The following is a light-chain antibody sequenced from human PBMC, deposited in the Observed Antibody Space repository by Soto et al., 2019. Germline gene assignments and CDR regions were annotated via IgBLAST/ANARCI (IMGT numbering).Light chain of an antibody. J-gene: IGLJ1*01. Sequence: QSVLTEPASVSGSPGQTITISCTGTSSDVGGYDYVSWHQQHPGKAPKLMIYDVSKRPSGVSNRFSGSKSGNTASLTISGLQAEDEAGYYCSSKRSSTGVFGTGTKVTVL. CDR1: SSDVGGYDY. V-gene: IGLV2-14*01. CDR2: DVS. CDR3: SSKRSSTGV.